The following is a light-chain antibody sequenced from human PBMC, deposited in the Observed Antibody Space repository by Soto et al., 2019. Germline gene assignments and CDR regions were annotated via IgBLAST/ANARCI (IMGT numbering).Light chain of an antibody. Sequence: DIQMTQSPSSLSASVGDRVTITCRASQSISNYLNWYQQKPGKAPNLLIYAASSLQSGVPSRFRGSGSGTDFTLTISSLQPEDFATYYCQQSYSTPMITFGQGTRLEIK. CDR2: AAS. V-gene: IGKV1-39*01. CDR1: QSISNY. J-gene: IGKJ5*01. CDR3: QQSYSTPMIT.